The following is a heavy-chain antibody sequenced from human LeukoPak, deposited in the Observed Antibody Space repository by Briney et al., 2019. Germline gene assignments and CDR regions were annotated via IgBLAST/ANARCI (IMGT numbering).Heavy chain of an antibody. CDR3: AGHSSGYYSFDY. D-gene: IGHD3-22*01. J-gene: IGHJ4*02. CDR1: GYTFTGYY. V-gene: IGHV1-2*02. CDR2: INPNSGGT. Sequence: KVSCKASGYTFTGYYMHWVRQAPGQGLEWMGWINPNSGGTNYAQKFQGRVTMTRDTSISTAYMELSRLRSDDTAVYYCAGHSSGYYSFDYWGQGTLVTVSS.